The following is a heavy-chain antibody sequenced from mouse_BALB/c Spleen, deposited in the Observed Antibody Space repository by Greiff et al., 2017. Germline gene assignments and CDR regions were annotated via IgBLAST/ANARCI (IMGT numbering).Heavy chain of an antibody. J-gene: IGHJ4*01. CDR3: ARSALYYYGSSYEYAMDY. D-gene: IGHD1-1*01. Sequence: EVQLQQSGPGLVKPSQSLSLTCTVTGYSITSDYAWNWIRQFPGNKLEWMGYISYSGSTSYNPSLKSRISITRDTSKNQFFLQLNSVTTEDTATYYCARSALYYYGSSYEYAMDYWGQGTSGTVSS. CDR1: GYSITSDYA. V-gene: IGHV3-2*02. CDR2: ISYSGST.